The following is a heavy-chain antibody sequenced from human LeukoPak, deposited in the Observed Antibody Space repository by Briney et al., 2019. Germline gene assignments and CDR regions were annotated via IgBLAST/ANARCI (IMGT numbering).Heavy chain of an antibody. J-gene: IGHJ4*02. V-gene: IGHV6-1*01. D-gene: IGHD3-22*01. CDR3: ARGHSGYLDS. CDR2: TYYRSKWYD. CDR1: GDSVSSNSAA. Sequence: SQTLSLTCAISGDSVSSNSAAWNWIRQSPSRGLEWLGRTYYRSKWYDAYAESVKSRVTIKPETSRNQFSLQLDSVTPEDTAVYYCARGHSGYLDSWGEGTLVTVSS.